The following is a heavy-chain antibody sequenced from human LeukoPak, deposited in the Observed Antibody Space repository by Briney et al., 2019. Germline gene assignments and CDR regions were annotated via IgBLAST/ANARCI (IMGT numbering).Heavy chain of an antibody. J-gene: IGHJ4*02. D-gene: IGHD6-19*01. CDR2: IYSGDST. CDR3: ASQIAVAGTALDY. Sequence: GGSLRLSCAASGFTVSSNYMSWVRQAPGKGLEWVSVIYSGDSTYYADSVKGRFTISRDNSKNTLYLQMNSLRAEDTAVYYCASQIAVAGTALDYWGQGTLVTVSS. CDR1: GFTVSSNY. V-gene: IGHV3-66*04.